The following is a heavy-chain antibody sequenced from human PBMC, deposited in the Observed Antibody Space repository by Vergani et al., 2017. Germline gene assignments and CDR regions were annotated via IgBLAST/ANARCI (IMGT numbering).Heavy chain of an antibody. CDR2: LSASDRRT. Sequence: EVQLLESGGDLVQPGGSLRLSCAASGYTFIMHAMSWVRQAPGNGREWVSTLSASDRRTHYADTVKGRVTISSDTSKNTLFLHMNSLRPEDTAVYYCAKVGRSEVAGTFGAFDIWGQGTMVTVSS. CDR1: GYTFIMHA. D-gene: IGHD6-19*01. J-gene: IGHJ3*02. CDR3: AKVGRSEVAGTFGAFDI. V-gene: IGHV3-23*01.